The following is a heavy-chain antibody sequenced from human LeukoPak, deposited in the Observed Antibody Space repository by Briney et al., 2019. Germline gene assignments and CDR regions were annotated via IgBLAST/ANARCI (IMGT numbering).Heavy chain of an antibody. D-gene: IGHD3-22*01. CDR3: ARERSDSRRGSLYSYYGMAV. CDR2: ISYDGINK. J-gene: IGHJ6*02. CDR1: GVTLSSYA. Sequence: GGSLRLSCAASGVTLSSYAMYWVRQAPGKGLEWVALISYDGINKYYADSVRGRFTISRDKSKNTLGLQMNSLRAEDTAVYYCARERSDSRRGSLYSYYGMAVWGQGTTVTVS. V-gene: IGHV3-30-3*01.